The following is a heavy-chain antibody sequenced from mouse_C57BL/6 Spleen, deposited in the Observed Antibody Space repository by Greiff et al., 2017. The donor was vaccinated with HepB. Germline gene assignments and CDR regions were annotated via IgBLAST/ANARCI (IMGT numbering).Heavy chain of an antibody. CDR1: GYSITSGYY. CDR2: ISYDGSN. Sequence: EVQVVESGPGLVKPSQSLSLTCSVTGYSITSGYYWNWIRQFPGNKLEWMGYISYDGSNNYNPSLKNRISITRDTSKNQFFLKLNSVTTEDTATYYCASLIYYDYDDYAMDYWGQGTSVTVSS. D-gene: IGHD2-4*01. CDR3: ASLIYYDYDDYAMDY. J-gene: IGHJ4*01. V-gene: IGHV3-6*01.